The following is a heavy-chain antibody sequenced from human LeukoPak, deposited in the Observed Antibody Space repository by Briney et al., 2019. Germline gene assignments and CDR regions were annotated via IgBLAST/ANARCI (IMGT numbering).Heavy chain of an antibody. CDR2: ISSSSSYI. J-gene: IGHJ6*02. V-gene: IGHV3-21*01. CDR3: ARGKDRSGYYYYYYYGMDV. Sequence: KSGGSLRLSCAASGFTFSSYSMNWVRQAPGKGLEWVSSISSSSSYIYYADSVKGRFTISRDNAKNSLYLQMNSLRAEDTAVYYCARGKDRSGYYYYYYYGMDVWGQGTTVTVSS. D-gene: IGHD3-22*01. CDR1: GFTFSSYS.